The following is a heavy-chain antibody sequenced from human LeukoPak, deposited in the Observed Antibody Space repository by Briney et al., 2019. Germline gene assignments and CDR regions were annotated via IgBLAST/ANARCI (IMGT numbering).Heavy chain of an antibody. Sequence: PGGSLRLSCAASGFTFSSHWMSWVRQAPGKGLEWVANIWQEGSEKYYVDSVKGRFTVSRDNAKNSLYLQMNSLRAEDTAVYYCAKDGLVLGYYDFWSGYSHFDYWGQGTLVTVSS. D-gene: IGHD3-3*01. CDR1: GFTFSSHW. CDR3: AKDGLVLGYYDFWSGYSHFDY. V-gene: IGHV3-7*03. CDR2: IWQEGSEK. J-gene: IGHJ4*02.